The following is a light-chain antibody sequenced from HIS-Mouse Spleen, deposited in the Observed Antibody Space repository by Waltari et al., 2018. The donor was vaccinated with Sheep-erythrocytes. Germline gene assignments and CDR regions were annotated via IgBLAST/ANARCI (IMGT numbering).Light chain of an antibody. Sequence: SYELTQPLSVSVALGQTARITCGGNNIGWKNVHWYQQKPGQAPVLVIYRDSNRPSGIPERFSGSNSGNTATLTISRAQAGDEADYYCQVWDSSTAVFGGGTKLTVL. J-gene: IGLJ3*02. V-gene: IGLV3-9*01. CDR3: QVWDSSTAV. CDR2: RDS. CDR1: NIGWKN.